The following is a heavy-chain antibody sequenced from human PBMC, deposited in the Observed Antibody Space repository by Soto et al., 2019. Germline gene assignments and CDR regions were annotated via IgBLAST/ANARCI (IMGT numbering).Heavy chain of an antibody. CDR2: INHSGST. V-gene: IGHV4-34*01. CDR1: GGSFSGYY. J-gene: IGHJ4*02. Sequence: SETLSLTCAVYGGSFSGYYWTWIRQPTGRGLEWIGEINHSGSTNYNPSLKSRVTISVDTSKNQFSLKLTSVTAADTAVYYCARDKITGLFDYWGQGTLVTVSS. CDR3: ARDKITGLFDY. D-gene: IGHD2-8*02.